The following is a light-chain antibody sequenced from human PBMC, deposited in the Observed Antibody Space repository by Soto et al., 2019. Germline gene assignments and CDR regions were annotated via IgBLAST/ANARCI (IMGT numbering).Light chain of an antibody. Sequence: MLTQSPGTLSLSPGERATLSCRASKSVSSSYLAWYQQKPGQAPRLLIYGASSRATGIPDRFSGSGSGTDFTLTISRLEPQDLAVYYCQQYGSAPVTFGQGTKVDI. CDR1: KSVSSSY. J-gene: IGKJ1*01. CDR2: GAS. CDR3: QQYGSAPVT. V-gene: IGKV3-20*01.